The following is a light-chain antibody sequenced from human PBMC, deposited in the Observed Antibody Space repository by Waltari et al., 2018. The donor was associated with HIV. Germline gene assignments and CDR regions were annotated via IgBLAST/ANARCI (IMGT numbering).Light chain of an antibody. J-gene: IGKJ2*01. CDR2: KAS. Sequence: DIQMTQSPSTLSASIADRVTITCRASQMITSALASYQQKPGNAPKLLFYKASSLQSDAPTRFGGSESGTEFTLTISSLQSDDFATYYCQQYDSYSLTFGQGTKLEIK. CDR3: QQYDSYSLT. V-gene: IGKV1-5*03. CDR1: QMITSA.